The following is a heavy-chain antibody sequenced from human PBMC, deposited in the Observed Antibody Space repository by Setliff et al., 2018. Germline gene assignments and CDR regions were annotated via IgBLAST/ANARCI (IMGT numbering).Heavy chain of an antibody. J-gene: IGHJ3*02. CDR1: GFTFSSYA. Sequence: LRLSCAASGFTFSSYAMNWVRQAPGKGLEWVAYIWYDGSYTYYTGSVKGRFTISRDNSRNTVYLQMNSLRAEDTAVYYCAGDPPYSGYAFHIWGQGTMVTVSS. D-gene: IGHD5-12*01. CDR2: IWYDGSYT. V-gene: IGHV3-33*08. CDR3: AGDPPYSGYAFHI.